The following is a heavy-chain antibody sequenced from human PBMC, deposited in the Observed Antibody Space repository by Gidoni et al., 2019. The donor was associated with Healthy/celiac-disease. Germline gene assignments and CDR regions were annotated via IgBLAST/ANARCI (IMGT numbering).Heavy chain of an antibody. J-gene: IGHJ6*02. D-gene: IGHD3-16*01. V-gene: IGHV1-2*04. Sequence: QVQLVQSGAEVKKPGASVKVSCTASGYTFTGYYLHWVRQAPGQGLEWMGWINPNSGGTNYAQKFQGWVTMTRDTSISTAYMELSRLRSDDTAVYYCARDVSLRGGHTGDYYYYYGMDVWGQGTTVTVSS. CDR1: GYTFTGYY. CDR2: INPNSGGT. CDR3: ARDVSLRGGHTGDYYYYYGMDV.